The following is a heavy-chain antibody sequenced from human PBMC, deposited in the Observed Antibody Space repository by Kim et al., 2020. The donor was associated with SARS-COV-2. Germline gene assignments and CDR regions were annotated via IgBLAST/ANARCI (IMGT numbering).Heavy chain of an antibody. CDR1: GNTFTNDA. Sequence: ASVKVSCKTSGNTFTNDAFHWVRQAPGQRLEWMGWINAGSGNTKYSQKFQGRVTITRETSASTAYMQLSSLRSEDTAVYYCARDRHDFWSGYKYFDYWGQGTLVTVSS. CDR2: INAGSGNT. J-gene: IGHJ4*02. CDR3: ARDRHDFWSGYKYFDY. D-gene: IGHD3-3*01. V-gene: IGHV1-3*01.